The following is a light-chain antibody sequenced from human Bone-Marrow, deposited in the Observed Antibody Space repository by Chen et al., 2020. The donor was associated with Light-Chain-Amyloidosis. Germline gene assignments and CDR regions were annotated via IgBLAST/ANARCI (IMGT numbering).Light chain of an antibody. CDR1: DLPTKY. V-gene: IGLV3-25*03. CDR2: RDT. Sequence: SYELTQPPSVSVSPGQTARFTCPVDDLPTKYAYWYQQKPGQAPVLVIHRDTERPSGISERFSGSSSGTTATLTISGVQAEDEADYHCQSADSSGTYEVIFGGGTKLTVL. CDR3: QSADSSGTYEVI. J-gene: IGLJ2*01.